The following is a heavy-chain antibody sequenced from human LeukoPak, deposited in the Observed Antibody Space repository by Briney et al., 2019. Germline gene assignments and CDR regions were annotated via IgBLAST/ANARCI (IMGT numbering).Heavy chain of an antibody. D-gene: IGHD1-14*01. CDR1: GFTFSSYG. CDR2: IQYDGANK. V-gene: IGHV3-30*02. Sequence: PGGSLRLSCAASGFTFSSYGMHWVRQAPGKGLEWMAFIQYDGANKYYADSVKGRFTISRNNSKNTLYLQMNSLRVEDTAVFYCAKAGITGAFDAWGQGTKVIVSS. J-gene: IGHJ3*01. CDR3: AKAGITGAFDA.